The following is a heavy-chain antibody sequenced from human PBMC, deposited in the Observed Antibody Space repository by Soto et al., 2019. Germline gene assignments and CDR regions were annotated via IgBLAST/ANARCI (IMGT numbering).Heavy chain of an antibody. CDR1: GGSFSGYY. Sequence: NPSETLSLTCAVYGGSFSGYYWSWIRQPPGKGLEWIGEINHSGSTNYNPSLKSRVTISVDTSKNQFSLKLSSVTAADTAVYYCAREGYYYYYMDVWGKGTTVTVS. V-gene: IGHV4-34*01. J-gene: IGHJ6*03. CDR2: INHSGST. CDR3: AREGYYYYYMDV.